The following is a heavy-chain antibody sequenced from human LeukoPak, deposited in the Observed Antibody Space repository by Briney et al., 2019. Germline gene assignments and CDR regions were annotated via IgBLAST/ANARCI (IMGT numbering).Heavy chain of an antibody. D-gene: IGHD3-16*02. Sequence: ASVKGSCKVSGYTLTELSMHWGRQAPGKGLEWMGGFDPEDGETIYAQKFQCRVSMTEDTSTDTAYMELSSLRSEDTAVYYCATWHLGELSLPGYNWFDPWGQGTLVTVSS. V-gene: IGHV1-24*01. J-gene: IGHJ5*02. CDR2: FDPEDGET. CDR1: GYTLTELS. CDR3: ATWHLGELSLPGYNWFDP.